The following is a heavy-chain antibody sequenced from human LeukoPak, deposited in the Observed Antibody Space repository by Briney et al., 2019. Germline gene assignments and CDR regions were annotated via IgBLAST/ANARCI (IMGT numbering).Heavy chain of an antibody. V-gene: IGHV4-34*01. CDR2: INHSGST. J-gene: IGHJ4*02. Sequence: PSETLSLTCAVYGGSFSGYYWSWICQPPGKGLEWIGEINHSGSTNYNPSLKSRVTISVDTSKNQFSLKLSSVTAADTAVYYCARRKLSIGYFDYWGQGTLVTVSS. CDR1: GGSFSGYY. CDR3: ARRKLSIGYFDY. D-gene: IGHD2/OR15-2a*01.